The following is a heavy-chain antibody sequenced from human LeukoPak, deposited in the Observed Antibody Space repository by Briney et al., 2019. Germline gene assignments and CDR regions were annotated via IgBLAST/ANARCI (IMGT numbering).Heavy chain of an antibody. CDR2: INTNTGNP. CDR3: ARDGRRYCSGGSCRFFDC. Sequence: ASVKVSCKASGYTFTSYAMNWVRQAPGQGLEWMGWINTNTGNPTYAQGFTGRFVFSLDTSVSTASLQISSLKAEDTAVYYCARDGRRYCSGGSCRFFDCWGQRTLVTVSS. V-gene: IGHV7-4-1*02. CDR1: GYTFTSYA. J-gene: IGHJ4*02. D-gene: IGHD2-15*01.